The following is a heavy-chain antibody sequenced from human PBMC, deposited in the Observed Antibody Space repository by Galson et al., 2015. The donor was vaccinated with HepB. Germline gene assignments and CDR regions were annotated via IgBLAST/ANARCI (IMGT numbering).Heavy chain of an antibody. J-gene: IGHJ6*02. D-gene: IGHD2-2*01. Sequence: SLRLSCAASGFTFSNFAMSWVRQAPGKGLEWVSTISGSGDGTYYADSVKGRFTISRDNSKNTLYLQLNSLRAEDTAVYYCARRPTSTSLYGMDVWGQGTAVTVSS. CDR1: GFTFSNFA. V-gene: IGHV3-23*01. CDR3: ARRPTSTSLYGMDV. CDR2: ISGSGDGT.